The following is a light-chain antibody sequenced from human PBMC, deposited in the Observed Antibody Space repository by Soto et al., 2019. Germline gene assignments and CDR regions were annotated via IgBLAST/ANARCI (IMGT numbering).Light chain of an antibody. CDR3: QQSYSPPT. CDR2: ATS. J-gene: IGKJ1*01. CDR1: QRISSY. Sequence: DVQMTQSPSSLSASVGDRVTIACRASQRISSYLNWYQQNPGKAPKLLISATSRVQSGVESRFSGSGSGTDFTLTISGLQPEDFATYFWQQSYSPPTFGHGTKVDIK. V-gene: IGKV1-39*01.